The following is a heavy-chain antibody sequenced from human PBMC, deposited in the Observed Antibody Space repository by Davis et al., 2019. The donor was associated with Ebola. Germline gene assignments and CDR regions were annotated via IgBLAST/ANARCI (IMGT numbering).Heavy chain of an antibody. V-gene: IGHV1-69*10. Sequence: SVKVSCQASGGTFSSYAISWVRQAPGQGLEWMGGIIPILGIANYAQKFQGRVTITADKSTSTAYMELSSLRSEDTAVYYCARGLLELNAFDIWGQGTMVTVSS. J-gene: IGHJ3*02. CDR3: ARGLLELNAFDI. CDR2: IIPILGIA. CDR1: GGTFSSYA. D-gene: IGHD1-7*01.